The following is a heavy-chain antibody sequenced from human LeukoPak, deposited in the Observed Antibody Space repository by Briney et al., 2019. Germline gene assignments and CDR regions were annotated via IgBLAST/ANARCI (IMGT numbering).Heavy chain of an antibody. V-gene: IGHV3-15*01. Sequence: GGSLRLSCAASGFTFSNAWMSWVRQAPGKGLEWVGRIKSKTDGGTTDYAAPVKGRFTISRDDSKTTLYLQRTSLKTQDTAVYYCTTDTSSWYSDWGQGTLVTVSS. CDR1: GFTFSNAW. CDR2: IKSKTDGGTT. CDR3: TTDTSSWYSD. D-gene: IGHD6-13*01. J-gene: IGHJ4*02.